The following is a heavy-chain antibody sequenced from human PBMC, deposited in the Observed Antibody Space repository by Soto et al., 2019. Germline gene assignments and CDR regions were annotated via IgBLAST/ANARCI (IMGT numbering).Heavy chain of an antibody. CDR1: GFTFSDHT. Sequence: PGGSLRLSWEASGFTFSDHTMHWVRQAPGKGLEWVAVIAYDESNKSYRDSVKGRFTISRDNSKNTLYLQMSSLRAEDTAVYFCARDQARAADILMSWGQGTPVTVLL. J-gene: IGHJ4*02. CDR3: ARDQARAADILMS. V-gene: IGHV3-33*01. D-gene: IGHD3-9*01. CDR2: IAYDESNK.